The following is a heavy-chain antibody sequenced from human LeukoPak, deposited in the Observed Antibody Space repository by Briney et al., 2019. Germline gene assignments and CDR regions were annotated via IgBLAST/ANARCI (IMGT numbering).Heavy chain of an antibody. CDR3: ARAISYYYDSSGYYDAFDI. J-gene: IGHJ3*02. D-gene: IGHD3-22*01. Sequence: ASVKVSCKASGYTFTGYYMHWVRQAPGQGLEWMGWINPNSGGTNYAQKFQGRVTMTRDTSISTAYMELSRLRSDDTAVYYCARAISYYYDSSGYYDAFDIWGQGTMVTVSS. CDR2: INPNSGGT. V-gene: IGHV1-2*02. CDR1: GYTFTGYY.